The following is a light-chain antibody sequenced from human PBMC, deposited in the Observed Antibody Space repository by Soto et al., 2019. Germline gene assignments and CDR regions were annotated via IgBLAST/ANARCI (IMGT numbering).Light chain of an antibody. CDR2: ENN. V-gene: IGLV1-51*02. CDR3: GTWDSSLSVGNWV. CDR1: SSNIGNNY. Sequence: QSVLTQPPSVSAAPGQKVTISCSGSSSNIGNNYVSWYQQLPGTAPKLLIYENNKRPSGIPDRFSGSKSGTSATLGITGLQTGDEADYYCGTWDSSLSVGNWVFGGGTKLTVL. J-gene: IGLJ3*02.